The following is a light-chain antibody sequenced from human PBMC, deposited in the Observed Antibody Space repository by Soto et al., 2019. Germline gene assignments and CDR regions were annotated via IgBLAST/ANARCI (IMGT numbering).Light chain of an antibody. Sequence: QSPGTLSLSPGERSTLSCRASQTISSNYLAWYQQKPGQAPRLLIYGASGRATGIPDRFSGSGSGTDFTLTISRLEPEDFAVYYCQQYTSSLITFGQGTKVHI. J-gene: IGKJ1*01. V-gene: IGKV3-20*01. CDR2: GAS. CDR1: QTISSNY. CDR3: QQYTSSLIT.